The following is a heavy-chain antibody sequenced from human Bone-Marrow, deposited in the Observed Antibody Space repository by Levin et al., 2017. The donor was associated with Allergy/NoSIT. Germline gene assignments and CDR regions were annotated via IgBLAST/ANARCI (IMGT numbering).Heavy chain of an antibody. CDR1: GFTFSSYG. J-gene: IGHJ6*02. CDR2: ISYDGSNK. V-gene: IGHV3-30*18. Sequence: GGSLRLSCAASGFTFSSYGMHWVRQAPGKGLEWVAVISYDGSNKYYADSVKGRFTISRDNSKNTLYLQMNSLRAEDTAVYYCAKAHSIAARLNYGMDVWGQGTTVTVSS. CDR3: AKAHSIAARLNYGMDV. D-gene: IGHD6-6*01.